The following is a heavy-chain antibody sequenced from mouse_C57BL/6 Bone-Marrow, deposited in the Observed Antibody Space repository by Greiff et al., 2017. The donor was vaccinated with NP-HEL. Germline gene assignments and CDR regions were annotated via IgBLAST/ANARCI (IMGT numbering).Heavy chain of an antibody. V-gene: IGHV1-69*01. J-gene: IGHJ3*01. D-gene: IGHD2-1*01. CDR1: GYTFTSYW. CDR2: IDPSDSYT. Sequence: QVQLQQPGAELVMPGASVKLSCKASGYTFTSYWMHWVKQRPGQGLEWIGEIDPSDSYTNYNQKFKGKSTLTVDKSSSTAYMQLSSLTSEDSAVYYCARVLSTIDATGAYWGQGTLVTVSA. CDR3: ARVLSTIDATGAY.